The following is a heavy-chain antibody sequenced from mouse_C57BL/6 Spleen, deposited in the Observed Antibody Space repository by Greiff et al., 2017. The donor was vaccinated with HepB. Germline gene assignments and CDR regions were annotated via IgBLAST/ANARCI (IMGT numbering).Heavy chain of an antibody. Sequence: VQLQQSGAELVKPGASVKLSCKASGYTFTEYTIHWVKQRSGQGLEWIGWFYPGSGSIKYNEKFKDKATLTADKSSSTVYMELSRLTSEDYAVYFCARHEGGYYDYPAWFAYWGQGTLVTVSA. CDR2: FYPGSGSI. CDR1: GYTFTEYT. V-gene: IGHV1-62-2*01. CDR3: ARHEGGYYDYPAWFAY. J-gene: IGHJ3*01. D-gene: IGHD2-4*01.